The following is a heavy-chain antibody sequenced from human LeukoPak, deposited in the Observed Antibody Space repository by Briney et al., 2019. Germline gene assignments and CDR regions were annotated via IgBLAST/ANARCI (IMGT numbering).Heavy chain of an antibody. V-gene: IGHV1-2*02. CDR2: INPNSGGT. J-gene: IGHJ4*02. D-gene: IGHD3-16*02. CDR3: ARLRDDYVWGSYRYEPAPFDY. Sequence: ASVKVSCKASGYTFTSYGISWVRQAPGQGLEWMGWINPNSGGTNYAQKFQGRVTMTRDTSISTAYMELSRLRSDDTAVYYCARLRDDYVWGSYRYEPAPFDYWGQGTLVTVSS. CDR1: GYTFTSYG.